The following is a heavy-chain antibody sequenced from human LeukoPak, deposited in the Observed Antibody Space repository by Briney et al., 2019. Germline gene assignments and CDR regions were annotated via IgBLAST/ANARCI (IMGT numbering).Heavy chain of an antibody. CDR2: IYYSGTT. CDR1: GGSISSYY. J-gene: IGHJ4*02. D-gene: IGHD6-13*01. Sequence: PSETLSLTCSVSGGSISSYYWSWIRQPPGKGLEWIGYIYYSGTTNYNPSLKSRVTLSVDTSKNQFSLKLSSVTAADTAVYYCAREVVAAAGTVDYWGQGTLVIVSS. CDR3: AREVVAAAGTVDY. V-gene: IGHV4-59*01.